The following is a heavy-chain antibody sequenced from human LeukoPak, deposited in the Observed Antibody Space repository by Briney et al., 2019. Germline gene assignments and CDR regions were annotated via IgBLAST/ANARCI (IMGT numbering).Heavy chain of an antibody. D-gene: IGHD1-26*01. CDR2: ISYDGSNK. CDR3: ARDPRVEWELPDPHYFDY. J-gene: IGHJ4*02. V-gene: IGHV3-30-3*01. Sequence: GRSLRLSCAASGFTFSSYAMHWVRQAPGKGLEWVAVISYDGSNKYYADSVKGRFTISRDNSKNTLYLQMNSLRAEDTAVYYCARDPRVEWELPDPHYFDYWGQGTLVTVSS. CDR1: GFTFSSYA.